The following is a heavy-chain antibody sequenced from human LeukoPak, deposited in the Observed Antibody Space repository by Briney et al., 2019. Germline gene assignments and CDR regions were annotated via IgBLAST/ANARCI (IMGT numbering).Heavy chain of an antibody. J-gene: IGHJ6*03. CDR2: IYTSGST. CDR1: GGSISSGSYY. V-gene: IGHV4-61*02. D-gene: IGHD3-10*01. CDR3: ARAEMVRGVYYYYYYMDV. Sequence: SETLSLTCTVSGGSISSGSYYWSWIRQPAGKGLEWIGRIYTSGSTNYNPSLKGRVTISVDTSKNQFSLKLSSVTAADTAVYYCARAEMVRGVYYYYYYMDVWGKGTTVTVSS.